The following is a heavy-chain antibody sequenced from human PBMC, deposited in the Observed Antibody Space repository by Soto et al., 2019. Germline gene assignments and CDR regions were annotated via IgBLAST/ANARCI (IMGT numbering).Heavy chain of an antibody. CDR3: ARRPAARENYFDY. CDR1: GYTFTGYY. CDR2: INPNSGGT. D-gene: IGHD2-2*01. J-gene: IGHJ4*02. V-gene: IGHV1-2*04. Sequence: GASVKVSCKASGYTFTGYYMHWVRQAPGQGLEWMGWINPNSGGTNYAQKFQGWVTMTRDTSISTAYMELSRLRSDDTAVYYCARRPAARENYFDYWGQGTLVTVSS.